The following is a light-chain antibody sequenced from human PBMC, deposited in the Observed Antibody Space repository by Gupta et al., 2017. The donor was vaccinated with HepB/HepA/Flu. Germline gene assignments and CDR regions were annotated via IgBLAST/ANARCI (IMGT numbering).Light chain of an antibody. CDR1: QSVSTH. CDR2: DAS. J-gene: IGKJ1*01. Sequence: LRQSPATLSLSPGARATLSCRASQSVSTHLAWYQQKPGQAPRLPIFDASNRATGLPARFRGSGSGTDFTLTISILQTEDFAIYYCQSFNHWPRTFGQGTTVE. CDR3: QSFNHWPRT. V-gene: IGKV3D-15*03.